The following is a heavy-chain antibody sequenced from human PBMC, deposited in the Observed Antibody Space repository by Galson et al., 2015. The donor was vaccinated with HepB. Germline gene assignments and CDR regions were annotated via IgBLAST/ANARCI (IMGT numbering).Heavy chain of an antibody. V-gene: IGHV1-18*04. Sequence: SVKVSCKASGYTFTSYGISWVRQAPGQGLEWMGWISAYNGNTNYAQKLQGRVTMTTDTSTSTAYMELRSLRSDDTAVYYCARESAWFGELPPRNDYWGQRTLVTVSS. D-gene: IGHD3-10*01. J-gene: IGHJ4*02. CDR2: ISAYNGNT. CDR1: GYTFTSYG. CDR3: ARESAWFGELPPRNDY.